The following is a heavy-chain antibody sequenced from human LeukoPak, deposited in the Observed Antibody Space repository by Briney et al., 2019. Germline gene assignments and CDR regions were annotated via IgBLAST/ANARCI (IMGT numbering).Heavy chain of an antibody. D-gene: IGHD3-22*01. CDR1: GYTFTAYY. CDR3: ARVSSLVVITTFADAFDI. CDR2: INPNSGGT. Sequence: ASVKVSCKASGYTFTAYYIHWVRQAPGQGLEWMGWINPNSGGTKYAQKFQGRVTMTRDTSISTANLELSRLRSDDTAIYHCARVSSLVVITTFADAFDIWGQGTMVTVSS. V-gene: IGHV1-2*02. J-gene: IGHJ3*02.